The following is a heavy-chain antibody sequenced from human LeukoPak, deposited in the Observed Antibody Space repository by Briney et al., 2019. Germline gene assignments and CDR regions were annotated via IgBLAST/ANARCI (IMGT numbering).Heavy chain of an antibody. V-gene: IGHV4-34*01. Sequence: SQTLSLTCAVYGGSFSVDSWGGIRAPPGRGREWIGEINHSGDANYNPSLESRINISVDTSKNPFSLKLSSVTDADTAVYYCARTGLETERYCSSTSCYSRAYYFDYWGQGTLVTVSS. CDR2: INHSGDA. CDR3: ARTGLETERYCSSTSCYSRAYYFDY. J-gene: IGHJ4*02. D-gene: IGHD2-2*01. CDR1: GGSFSVDS.